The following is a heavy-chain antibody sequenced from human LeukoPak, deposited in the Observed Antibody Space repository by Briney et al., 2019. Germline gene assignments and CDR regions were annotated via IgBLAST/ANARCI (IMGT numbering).Heavy chain of an antibody. V-gene: IGHV3-21*01. Sequence: MSGGSLRLSCAASGFTFSSYSMNWVRQAPGKGLEWVSSISSSSSYIYYADSVKGRFTISRDNSKNTLYLQMNSLRAEDTAVYYCAKDKAEYQLLAFDYWGQGTLVTVSS. D-gene: IGHD2-2*01. CDR1: GFTFSSYS. CDR3: AKDKAEYQLLAFDY. CDR2: ISSSSSYI. J-gene: IGHJ4*02.